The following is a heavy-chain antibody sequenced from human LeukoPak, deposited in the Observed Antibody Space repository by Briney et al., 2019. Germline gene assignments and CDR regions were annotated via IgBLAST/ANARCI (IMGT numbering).Heavy chain of an antibody. CDR3: SRNYYVDSGGFFDY. V-gene: IGHV3-49*04. J-gene: IGHJ4*02. D-gene: IGHD4-17*01. CDR2: IRSKAYGGTT. Sequence: SGGSLRLSCTASGFTFGDYAMSWVRQAPGKGLEWVGFIRSKAYGGTTEYAASVKGRLTISRDDSKSIAYLQMNSLKTEDTALYFCSRNYYVDSGGFFDYWGQGTLVTVSS. CDR1: GFTFGDYA.